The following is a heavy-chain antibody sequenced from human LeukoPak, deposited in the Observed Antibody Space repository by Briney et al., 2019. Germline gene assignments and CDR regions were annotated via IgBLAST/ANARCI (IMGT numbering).Heavy chain of an antibody. CDR2: IQYSGRT. Sequence: SETLSLTCTVSGASISSNTYYWGWIRQSPGKGLGWIGSIQYSGRTYYNPSLKSRVTISLDKSKNQFSLKLSSVTAADTAVYYCARTLTMVRGVTDYWGQGALVTVSS. CDR3: ARTLTMVRGVTDY. CDR1: GASISSNTYY. V-gene: IGHV4-39*07. J-gene: IGHJ4*02. D-gene: IGHD3-10*01.